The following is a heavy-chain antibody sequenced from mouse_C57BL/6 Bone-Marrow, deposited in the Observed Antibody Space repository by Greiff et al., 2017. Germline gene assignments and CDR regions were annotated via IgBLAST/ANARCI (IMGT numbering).Heavy chain of an antibody. CDR3: ARDYYGSSPSDY. J-gene: IGHJ2*01. CDR1: GYTFTSYW. CDR2: IDPSDSYT. Sequence: QVQLQQSGAELVRPGTSVKLSCKASGYTFTSYWMHWVKQRPGQGLEWIGVIDPSDSYTNYNQKFKGKATLTVDTSSSTAYMQLSSLTSEDSAVYYCARDYYGSSPSDYWGQGTTLTVSS. V-gene: IGHV1-59*01. D-gene: IGHD1-1*01.